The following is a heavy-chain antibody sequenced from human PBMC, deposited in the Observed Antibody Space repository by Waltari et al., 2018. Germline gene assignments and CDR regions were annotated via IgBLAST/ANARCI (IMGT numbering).Heavy chain of an antibody. J-gene: IGHJ4*02. Sequence: QVQLVQSGAEVKKPGSSVKVSCKPSGGSFSDYGFAWVRQAPGQGLEWMGRIIPMVADATYAQRFQGRATITSDTSTRTTHMELSTLTSDDTAVYFCARGDCSGGHCYFEYWGQGTLVTVSS. D-gene: IGHD2-15*01. CDR2: IIPMVADA. V-gene: IGHV1-69*04. CDR3: ARGDCSGGHCYFEY. CDR1: GGSFSDYG.